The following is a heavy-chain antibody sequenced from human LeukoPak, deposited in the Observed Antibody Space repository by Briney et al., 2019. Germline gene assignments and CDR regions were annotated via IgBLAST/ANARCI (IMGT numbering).Heavy chain of an antibody. V-gene: IGHV3-21*01. D-gene: IGHD1-26*01. CDR3: ARGILVGATIT. CDR1: GFTFSSYS. J-gene: IGHJ5*02. Sequence: GGSLRLSCAASGFTFSSYSMNWVRQAPGKGLEWVSSISSSSYVYYADSVKGRFTISRDNAKNSLYLQMNSLRAEDTAVYYCARGILVGATITWGQGTLVTVSS. CDR2: ISSSSYV.